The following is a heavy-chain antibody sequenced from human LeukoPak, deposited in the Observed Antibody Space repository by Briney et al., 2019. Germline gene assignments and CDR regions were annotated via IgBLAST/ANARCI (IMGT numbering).Heavy chain of an antibody. CDR1: GGSFSGYY. V-gene: IGHV4-34*01. CDR3: ARQRRRGYSYHYFDY. D-gene: IGHD5-18*01. Sequence: PSETLSLTCAVYGGSFSGYYWSWIRQPPGRGLGWIGEINHSGSTNYNPSLKSRVTISVDTSKNQFSLKLSSVTAADTAVYYCARQRRRGYSYHYFDYWGQGTLVTVSS. J-gene: IGHJ4*02. CDR2: INHSGST.